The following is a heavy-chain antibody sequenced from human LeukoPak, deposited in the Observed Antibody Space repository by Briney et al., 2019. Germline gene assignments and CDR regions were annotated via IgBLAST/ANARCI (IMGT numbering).Heavy chain of an antibody. V-gene: IGHV3-7*01. CDR1: GFTFSNYW. J-gene: IGHJ4*02. D-gene: IGHD6-19*01. CDR3: ARGGWAGPRDY. CDR2: IKQDGSEK. Sequence: GGSLRLSCAASGFTFSNYWMSWVRQAPGKGLEWVANIKQDGSEKYYVDSVKGRFTISRDKAKNSLYLQMNSLRAEDTAVYYCARGGWAGPRDYWGQGTLVTVSS.